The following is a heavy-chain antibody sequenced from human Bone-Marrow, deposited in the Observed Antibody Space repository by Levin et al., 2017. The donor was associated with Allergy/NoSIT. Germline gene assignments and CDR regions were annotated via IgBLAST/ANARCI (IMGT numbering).Heavy chain of an antibody. CDR1: GFTFSYYE. CDR2: ISASGSNI. CDR3: VREKNYLVDY. D-gene: IGHD2/OR15-2a*01. V-gene: IGHV3-48*03. J-gene: IGHJ4*02. Sequence: SCAASGFTFSYYEMNWVRQAPGKGLEWVSHISASGSNIKYADSVKGRFTISRDSAKNSLYLQMDSLRAEDTAIYYCVREKNYLVDYWGQGTLVTVSS.